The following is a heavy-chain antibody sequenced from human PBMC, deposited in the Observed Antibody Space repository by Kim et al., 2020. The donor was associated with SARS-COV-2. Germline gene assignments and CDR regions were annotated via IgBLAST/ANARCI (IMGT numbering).Heavy chain of an antibody. CDR2: IYYSGST. CDR3: ARYYSGSYYAPNDAFDI. Sequence: SETLSLTCTVSGGSISSSSYYWGWIRQPPGKGLEWIGSIYYSGSTYYNPSLKSRVTISVDTSKNQFSLKLSSVTAADTAVYYCARYYSGSYYAPNDAFDIWGQGTMVTVSS. J-gene: IGHJ3*02. V-gene: IGHV4-39*01. CDR1: GGSISSSSYY. D-gene: IGHD1-26*01.